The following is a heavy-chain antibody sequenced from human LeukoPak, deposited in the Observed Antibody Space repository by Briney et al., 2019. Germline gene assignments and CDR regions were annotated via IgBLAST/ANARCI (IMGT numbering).Heavy chain of an antibody. D-gene: IGHD4-17*01. J-gene: IGHJ4*02. V-gene: IGHV3-23*01. CDR3: ATIEAVRFHY. CDR1: GFTFSSYA. Sequence: GGSLRLSCAASGFTFSSYAMSWVRQAPGKGLEWVSAISGSGGSTYYADSVKGRFTISRDNSKNTLSLQMNSLRAEDTAVYYCATIEAVRFHYWGQGTLVTVSS. CDR2: ISGSGGST.